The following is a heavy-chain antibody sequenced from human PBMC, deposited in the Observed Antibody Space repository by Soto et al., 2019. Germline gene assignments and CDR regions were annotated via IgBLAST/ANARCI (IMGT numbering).Heavy chain of an antibody. CDR3: ARDASVYCSGGSCYSGWFDP. J-gene: IGHJ5*02. CDR2: TYYRSKWYN. CDR1: GDSVSSNSAA. Sequence: SQTLSLTCAISGDSVSSNSAAWNWIRQSPKRGLEWLGRTYYRSKWYNDYAVSVKSRITMNPDTSKNQFSLQLNSVTPEDTAVYYCARDASVYCSGGSCYSGWFDPWGQGPLVTVSS. D-gene: IGHD2-15*01. V-gene: IGHV6-1*01.